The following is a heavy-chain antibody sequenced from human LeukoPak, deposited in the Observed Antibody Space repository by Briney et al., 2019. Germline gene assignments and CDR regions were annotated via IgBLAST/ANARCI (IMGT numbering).Heavy chain of an antibody. Sequence: ASVKVSCKASGYTFRGYYMHWVRQAPVQGLEWVGWINPNSGGTNYAQKFQGRVTMTRDTSISTAYMELSRLRSDDTAVYYCARVLSSSGWYDVDYWGQGTLVTVSS. D-gene: IGHD6-19*01. J-gene: IGHJ4*02. CDR2: INPNSGGT. CDR1: GYTFRGYY. CDR3: ARVLSSSGWYDVDY. V-gene: IGHV1-2*02.